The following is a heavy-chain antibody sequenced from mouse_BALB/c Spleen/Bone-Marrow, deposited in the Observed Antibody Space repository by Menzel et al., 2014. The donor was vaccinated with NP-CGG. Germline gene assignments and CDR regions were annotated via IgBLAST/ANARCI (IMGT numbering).Heavy chain of an antibody. J-gene: IGHJ1*01. V-gene: IGHV1-69*01. D-gene: IGHD1-2*01. CDR1: GYTFTDYW. Sequence: VQLVESGAELVMSGASVKMSCKASGYTFTDYWMHWVKQRPGQGLEWIGAIDTSDSYTSYNQKFKGKATLTVDESSSTAYMQLSSLTSEDSAVYYCARSAGYWYFDVWGARTTVTVSS. CDR3: ARSAGYWYFDV. CDR2: IDTSDSYT.